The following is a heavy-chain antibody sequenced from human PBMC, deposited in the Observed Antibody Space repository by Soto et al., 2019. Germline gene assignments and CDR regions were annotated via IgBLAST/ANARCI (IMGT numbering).Heavy chain of an antibody. CDR1: GYPLTAKY. V-gene: IGHV1-2*02. Sequence: ASVKVSCKASGYPLTAKYLHWVRQAPGQGLEWMGWINPSSGGTKEAQKFRGRVTMTRDTSISAAYMELSRLTSDDTAVYYCAKGGSTWTEWFDPWGQGTLVTVSS. CDR2: INPSSGGT. D-gene: IGHD6-13*01. J-gene: IGHJ5*02. CDR3: AKGGSTWTEWFDP.